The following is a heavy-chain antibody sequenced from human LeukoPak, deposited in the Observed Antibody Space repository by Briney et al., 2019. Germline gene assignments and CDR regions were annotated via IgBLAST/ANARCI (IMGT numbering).Heavy chain of an antibody. CDR1: GFTFSSYA. Sequence: GGSLRLSCAASGFTFSSYAMSWVRQAPGKGLEWVSGISGNGGSTYYADSVKGRFTISRDNSKNTLYLQMNSLRADDTAVYYCAKGQLLTKPEDFQHWGQGTLVTDSS. J-gene: IGHJ1*01. CDR2: ISGNGGST. D-gene: IGHD2-2*01. V-gene: IGHV3-23*01. CDR3: AKGQLLTKPEDFQH.